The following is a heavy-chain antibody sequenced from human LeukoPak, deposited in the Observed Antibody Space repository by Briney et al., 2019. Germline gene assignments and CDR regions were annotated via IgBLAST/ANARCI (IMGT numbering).Heavy chain of an antibody. CDR2: INHSGST. CDR1: GGSFSGYY. CDR3: ARSSLDAFDI. J-gene: IGHJ3*02. V-gene: IGHV4-34*01. Sequence: PSETLSLTCAVYGGSFSGYYWSWIRQPPGKGPEWIGEINHSGSTNYNPSLKSRATISVDTSKNQFSLKLSSVTAADTAVYYCARSSLDAFDIWGQGTMVTVSS.